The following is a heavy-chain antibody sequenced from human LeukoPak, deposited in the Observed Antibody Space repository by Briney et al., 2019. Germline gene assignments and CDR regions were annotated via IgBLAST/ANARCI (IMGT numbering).Heavy chain of an antibody. CDR1: GYTLTGYY. D-gene: IGHD3-22*01. Sequence: EASVKVSCKASGYTLTGYYTHWVRQTPGQGLEWMGWINPNSGGTNYAQKFQGRVTMTRDTSISTAYMELSRLRSDDTAVYYCARDLLTYYDSSGYVIDYWGQGTLVTVSS. CDR2: INPNSGGT. J-gene: IGHJ4*02. CDR3: ARDLLTYYDSSGYVIDY. V-gene: IGHV1-2*02.